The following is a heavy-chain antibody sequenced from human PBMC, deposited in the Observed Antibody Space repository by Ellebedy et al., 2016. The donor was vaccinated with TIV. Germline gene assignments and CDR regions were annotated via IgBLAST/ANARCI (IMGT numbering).Heavy chain of an antibody. CDR3: ARASRFVRYFDWLLHTHYFDY. V-gene: IGHV4-39*07. CDR1: GGSISSSSYY. D-gene: IGHD3-9*01. J-gene: IGHJ4*02. Sequence: SETLSLXXTVSGGSISSSSYYWGWIRQPPGKGLEWIGSIYYSGSTNYNPSLKSRVTISVDTSKNQFSLKLSSVTAADTAVYYCARASRFVRYFDWLLHTHYFDYWGQGTLVTVSS. CDR2: IYYSGST.